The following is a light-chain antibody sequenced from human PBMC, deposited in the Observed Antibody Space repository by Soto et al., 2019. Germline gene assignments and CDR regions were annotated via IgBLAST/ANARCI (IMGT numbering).Light chain of an antibody. CDR2: DAF. V-gene: IGKV1-33*01. Sequence: DIQMTQSPSSLSASVGDRVTITCRASQGINNYLIWYQQKPGKAPELLIYDAFSLQTGVPSRFSGGASGTDFTLTISSLQPKDVATYYCQQYDTLPPTFGQGTKLEI. CDR3: QQYDTLPPT. J-gene: IGKJ2*01. CDR1: QGINNY.